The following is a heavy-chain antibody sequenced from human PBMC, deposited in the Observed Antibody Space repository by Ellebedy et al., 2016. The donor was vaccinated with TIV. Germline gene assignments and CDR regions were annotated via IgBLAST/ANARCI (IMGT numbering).Heavy chain of an antibody. CDR3: ARDPVGVGPAFDV. CDR1: GLTFSSHA. Sequence: GESLKISCAASGLTFSSHAMSWVRQAPGKGLEWVSSITESGGNTYYAESLKGRFTISRDNSKDTLFLQMNSLRAEDTAIYFCARDPVGVGPAFDVWGQGTMVTVSS. CDR2: ITESGGNT. D-gene: IGHD4-23*01. J-gene: IGHJ3*01. V-gene: IGHV3-23*01.